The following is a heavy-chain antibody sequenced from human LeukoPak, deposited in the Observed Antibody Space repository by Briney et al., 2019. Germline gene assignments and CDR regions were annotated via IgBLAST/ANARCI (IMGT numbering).Heavy chain of an antibody. V-gene: IGHV4-31*03. CDR1: GGSISSSPYY. Sequence: KSSQTLSLTCTVSGGSISSSPYYWSWFRQRPGKGLEWMGYISYSGSTSYNPSLKSRLAISADTSTNLLSLRLNSVTDADTAVYYCAGAPNQDFFDYWGQGTLVTVSS. J-gene: IGHJ4*02. CDR2: ISYSGST. D-gene: IGHD3-3*01. CDR3: AGAPNQDFFDY.